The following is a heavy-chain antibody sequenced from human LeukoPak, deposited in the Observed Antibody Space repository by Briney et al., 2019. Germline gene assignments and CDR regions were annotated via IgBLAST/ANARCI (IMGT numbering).Heavy chain of an antibody. CDR3: ARQPSIAVAGYYYYYMDV. D-gene: IGHD6-19*01. CDR1: GGTFSSYA. Sequence: ASVKLSCKASGGTFSSYAISWVRQAPGQGLEWMGGIIPIFRAANYAQKFRGRVTITADKSTRTAYMELSSLRSDVTAVYYCARQPSIAVAGYYYYYMDVWGKGTTVTVSS. CDR2: IIPIFRAA. V-gene: IGHV1-69*06. J-gene: IGHJ6*03.